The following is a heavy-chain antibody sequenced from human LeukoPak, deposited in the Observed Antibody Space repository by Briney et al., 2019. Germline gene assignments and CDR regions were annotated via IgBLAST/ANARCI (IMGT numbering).Heavy chain of an antibody. Sequence: HAGGSLRLSCAASGFTFSSYSINWVRQAPGKGLEWVSYISSSSSTIYYADSVKGRFTISRDNAKNSLYLQMSSLRAEDTAVYYCARGGLDWLLADYFQHWGQGTLVTVSS. CDR3: ARGGLDWLLADYFQH. CDR2: ISSSSSTI. J-gene: IGHJ1*01. D-gene: IGHD3-3*01. V-gene: IGHV3-48*01. CDR1: GFTFSSYS.